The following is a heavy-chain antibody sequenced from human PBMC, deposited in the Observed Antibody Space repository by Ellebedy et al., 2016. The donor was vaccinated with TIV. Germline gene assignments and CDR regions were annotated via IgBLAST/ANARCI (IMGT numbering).Heavy chain of an antibody. CDR2: INHSGST. J-gene: IGHJ3*02. Sequence: SETLSLTXAVYGGSFSGYYWSWIRQPPGKGLEWIGEINHSGSTNYNPSLKSRVTISVDTSKNQFSLKLSSVTAADTAVYYCASLHWPHAFDIWGQGTMVTVSS. V-gene: IGHV4-34*01. CDR3: ASLHWPHAFDI. CDR1: GGSFSGYY.